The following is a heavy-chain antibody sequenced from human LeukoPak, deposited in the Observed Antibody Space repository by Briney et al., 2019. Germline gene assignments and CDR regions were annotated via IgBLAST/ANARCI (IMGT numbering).Heavy chain of an antibody. Sequence: ASVKVSCKASGYTFTSYGFNWVRQAPGQGLEWMGWISAYNGNTNYAQKLQGRVTMTTDTSTSTAYMELRSLRSDDTAVYYCARVTRGEAAAGILYWGQGTLVTVSS. CDR1: GYTFTSYG. CDR3: ARVTRGEAAAGILY. D-gene: IGHD6-13*01. CDR2: ISAYNGNT. J-gene: IGHJ4*02. V-gene: IGHV1-18*01.